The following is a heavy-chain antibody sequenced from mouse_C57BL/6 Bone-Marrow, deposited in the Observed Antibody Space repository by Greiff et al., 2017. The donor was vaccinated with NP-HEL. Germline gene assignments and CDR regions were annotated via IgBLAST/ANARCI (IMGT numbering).Heavy chain of an antibody. CDR3: ARPSYYWYFDV. Sequence: AAGGVDFSRYWMSWVRRAPGKGLEWIGEINPDSSTINYAPSLKDKFIISRDNTKNTLYLQMSKVRSEDTALYYCARPSYYWYFDVWGTGTTVTVSS. V-gene: IGHV4-1*01. CDR2: INPDSSTI. J-gene: IGHJ1*03. CDR1: GVDFSRYW.